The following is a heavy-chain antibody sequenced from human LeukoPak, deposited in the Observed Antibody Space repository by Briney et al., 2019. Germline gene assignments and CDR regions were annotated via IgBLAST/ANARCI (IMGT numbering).Heavy chain of an antibody. J-gene: IGHJ5*02. CDR3: ARHYGSYNWFDP. Sequence: PSETLSLTCAVSGYSISSGYYWGWIRQPPGTGLEWIGRIYHSGSTYYNPSLKSRVTISVDTSKNQFSLKLSSVTAADTAVYYCARHYGSYNWFDPWGQGTLVTVSS. CDR1: GYSISSGYY. V-gene: IGHV4-38-2*01. CDR2: IYHSGST. D-gene: IGHD3-16*01.